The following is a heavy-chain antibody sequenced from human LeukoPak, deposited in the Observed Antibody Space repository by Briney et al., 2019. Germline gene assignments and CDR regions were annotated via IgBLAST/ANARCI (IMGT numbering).Heavy chain of an antibody. J-gene: IGHJ4*02. CDR2: INPNNGGT. V-gene: IGHV1-2*06. CDR1: GYNFIGYY. CDR3: AREGERSGYQPFDY. D-gene: IGHD3-22*01. Sequence: ASVKVSCKTSGYNFIGYYIHWVRQAPGQGLEWMGRINPNNGGTNYAQRFQGRVTMTRDTSISTAYMDLSSLGSDDTAVYCCAREGERSGYQPFDYWGQGTLVTVSS.